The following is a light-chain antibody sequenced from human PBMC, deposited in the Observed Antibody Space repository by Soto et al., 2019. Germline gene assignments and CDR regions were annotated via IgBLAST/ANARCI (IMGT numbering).Light chain of an antibody. Sequence: DIQMTQSPSSLSPSVGDRVTITCQASQDISKYLNWYQQKSGKAPKLLIYHSSNLETGVPSRFSGSGSGTHFTLTISSLQPEDIATYFCQQYDSFPRTFGQGTKLEIK. J-gene: IGKJ2*01. CDR1: QDISKY. V-gene: IGKV1-33*01. CDR3: QQYDSFPRT. CDR2: HSS.